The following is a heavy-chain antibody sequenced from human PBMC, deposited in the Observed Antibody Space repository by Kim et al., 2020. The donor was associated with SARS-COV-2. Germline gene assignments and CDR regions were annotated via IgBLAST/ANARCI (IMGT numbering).Heavy chain of an antibody. CDR2: ISSSSSYI. Sequence: GGSLRLSCAASGFTFSSYSMNWVRQAPGKGLEWVSSISSSSSYIYYADSVKGRFTISRDNAKNSLYLQMNSLRAEDTAVYYCARVLIVPAANYYYGMDVWGQGTTVTVSS. D-gene: IGHD2-2*01. V-gene: IGHV3-21*01. CDR1: GFTFSSYS. J-gene: IGHJ6*02. CDR3: ARVLIVPAANYYYGMDV.